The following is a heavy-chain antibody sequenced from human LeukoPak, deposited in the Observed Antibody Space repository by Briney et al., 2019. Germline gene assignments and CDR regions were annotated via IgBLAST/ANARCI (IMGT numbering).Heavy chain of an antibody. Sequence: SETLSLTCTVSGGSVSDSAGDYFWTWIRQPPGKGLEWIGNICHPGSIHYNPSLESRVTMSVDTSKNQFSLKLTSVTAADTAVYYCARGNSYLSRWGQGTLVTVSS. J-gene: IGHJ4*02. CDR2: ICHPGSI. CDR1: GGSVSDSAGDYF. V-gene: IGHV4-61*08. D-gene: IGHD2-21*01. CDR3: ARGNSYLSR.